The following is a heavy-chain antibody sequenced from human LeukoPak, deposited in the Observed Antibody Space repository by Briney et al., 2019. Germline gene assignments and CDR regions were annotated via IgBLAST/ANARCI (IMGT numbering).Heavy chain of an antibody. J-gene: IGHJ3*02. D-gene: IGHD2-2*01. V-gene: IGHV4-31*03. CDR3: AREYCSSSSSYYAFDI. CDR1: GVSISSGGYY. Sequence: PPQTLSLTRTVSGVSISSGGYYWIWIPQHPGKGLEWIGYIYYSGSTYDNPALKSRVTIPSDTSKNQFSLKLNSVTAADRAVYYCAREYCSSSSSYYAFDIWGEGTMVTVSS. CDR2: IYYSGST.